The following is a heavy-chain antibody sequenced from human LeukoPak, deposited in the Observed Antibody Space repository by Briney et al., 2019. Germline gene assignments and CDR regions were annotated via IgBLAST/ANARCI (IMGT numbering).Heavy chain of an antibody. CDR2: MNPDSGST. Sequence: ASVKVSCTASGYTFTSYDINWVRQATGQGLEWIGWMNPDSGSTGYAQKFQGRVTMTRNTSIGTAYMELSSLKSEDTAVYYCARGYSGYDDSDYWGQGTLVTVSS. J-gene: IGHJ4*02. CDR1: GYTFTSYD. V-gene: IGHV1-8*01. D-gene: IGHD5-12*01. CDR3: ARGYSGYDDSDY.